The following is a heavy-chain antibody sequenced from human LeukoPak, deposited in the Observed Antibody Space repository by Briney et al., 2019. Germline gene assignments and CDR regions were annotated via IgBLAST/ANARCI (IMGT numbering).Heavy chain of an antibody. Sequence: GGSLRLSCAASGFTFSSYSMNWVRQAPGEGLEWVSYISSLSGTIYYADSVKGRFTISRDNAKNSLYLQMNSLRAEDTAVYYCARGVTLGSNMDVWGKGTTVTVSS. CDR2: ISSLSGTI. J-gene: IGHJ6*03. D-gene: IGHD4-23*01. CDR3: ARGVTLGSNMDV. V-gene: IGHV3-48*01. CDR1: GFTFSSYS.